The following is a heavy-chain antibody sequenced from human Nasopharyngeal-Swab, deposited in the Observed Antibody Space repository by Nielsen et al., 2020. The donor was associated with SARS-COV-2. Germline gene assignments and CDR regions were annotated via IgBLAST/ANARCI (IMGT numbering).Heavy chain of an antibody. J-gene: IGHJ4*02. V-gene: IGHV1-69*13. Sequence: SVKVSCKASGGTFSSYAISWVRQAPGQGLEWMGGIIPIFGTANYAQKFQGRVTITADESTSTAYMELSSLRSEDTAVYYCAREGYYGSGSYAPFDYWGQGTPVTVSS. CDR3: AREGYYGSGSYAPFDY. CDR1: GGTFSSYA. CDR2: IIPIFGTA. D-gene: IGHD3-10*01.